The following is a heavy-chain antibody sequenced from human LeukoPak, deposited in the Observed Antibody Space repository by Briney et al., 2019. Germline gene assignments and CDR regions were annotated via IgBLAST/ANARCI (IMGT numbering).Heavy chain of an antibody. V-gene: IGHV1-2*02. CDR1: GYTFTGYY. CDR2: INPNSGGT. Sequence: SVNVSCKASGYTFTGYYMHWVRQAPGQGVEWMGWINPNSGGTEYAQKLQGRVTMTRNTSHSTAYTEVSRLGSHVTAWYLFARDRGGAFTGWGQGTLVTVSS. J-gene: IGHJ4*02. CDR3: ARDRGGAFTG. D-gene: IGHD3-16*01.